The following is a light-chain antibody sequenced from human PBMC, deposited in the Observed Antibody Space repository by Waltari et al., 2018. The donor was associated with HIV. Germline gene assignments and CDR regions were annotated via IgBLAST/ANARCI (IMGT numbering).Light chain of an antibody. V-gene: IGKV3-11*01. CDR3: QQRSNWPPFT. CDR2: DAS. CDR1: QSVGNY. J-gene: IGKJ3*01. Sequence: ILLTQSPATLSFSPADRATLSCRASQSVGNYLVWYQQKAGQAPRLLIYDASKRATGIPDRFSGRGYGTDFTLTISSLEPEDAALYHCQQRSNWPPFTFGPGTRVEI.